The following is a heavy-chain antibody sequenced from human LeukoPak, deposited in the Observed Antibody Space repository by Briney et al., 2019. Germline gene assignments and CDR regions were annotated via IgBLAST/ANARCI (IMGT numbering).Heavy chain of an antibody. CDR3: ASCDFWSGYCSS. Sequence: GASVKISCRAPGHTFRSSYIHWVRQGPGQGLDWMGMYNPGDGSTNYAQKFRGRVTMTGDTSKSTVYMQLSGLRSEDTAVYYCASCDFWSGYCSSWGQGSLVTVSS. V-gene: IGHV1-46*01. CDR2: YNPGDGST. D-gene: IGHD3-3*01. CDR1: GHTFRSSY. J-gene: IGHJ5*02.